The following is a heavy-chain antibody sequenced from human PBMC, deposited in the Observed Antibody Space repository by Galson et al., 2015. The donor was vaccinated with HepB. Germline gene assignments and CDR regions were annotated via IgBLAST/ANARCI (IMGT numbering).Heavy chain of an antibody. CDR1: GYTLTELS. V-gene: IGHV1-24*01. CDR3: ATGFGTTGTADY. Sequence: SVKVSCKVSGYTLTELSMHWVRQAPGKGLEWMGGFDPEDGETIYAQKFQGRVTMTEDTSTDTAYMELSSLRSEDTAVYYCATGFGTTGTADYWGQGTLVTVSS. CDR2: FDPEDGET. J-gene: IGHJ4*02. D-gene: IGHD1-1*01.